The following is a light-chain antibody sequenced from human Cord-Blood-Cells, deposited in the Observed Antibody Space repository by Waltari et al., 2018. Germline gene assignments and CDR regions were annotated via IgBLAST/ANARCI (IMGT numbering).Light chain of an antibody. CDR1: QSISSW. CDR3: QQYNSYWT. J-gene: IGKJ2*01. V-gene: IGKV1-5*03. Sequence: DIQMTQSPSTLSASVGDRVPITCRASQSISSWLAWYQQKPGKAPKLLIYKASSFEIGVPSRFSGSGSVTELTLTISSLQPDDFATYYCQQYNSYWTFAKGNKLEIE. CDR2: KAS.